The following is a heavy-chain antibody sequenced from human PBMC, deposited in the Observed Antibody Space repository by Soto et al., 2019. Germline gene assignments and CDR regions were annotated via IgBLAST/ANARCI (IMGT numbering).Heavy chain of an antibody. Sequence: SETLSLTCAVSGGSISSGGYSWNWIRQPPGKGLEWIGYIYYSGSTYYNPSLKSRVTISVDTSKNQFSLKLSSVTAADTAVYYCARDEYYYDSSGYPEGAFDFWGQGTMVT. CDR3: ARDEYYYDSSGYPEGAFDF. CDR1: GGSISSGGYS. D-gene: IGHD3-22*01. V-gene: IGHV4-31*11. J-gene: IGHJ3*01. CDR2: IYYSGST.